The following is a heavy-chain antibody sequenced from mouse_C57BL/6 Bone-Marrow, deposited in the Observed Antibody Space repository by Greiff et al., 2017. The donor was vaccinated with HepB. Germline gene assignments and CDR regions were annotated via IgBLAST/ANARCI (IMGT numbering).Heavy chain of an antibody. V-gene: IGHV1-54*01. J-gene: IGHJ1*03. CDR1: GYAFTNYL. D-gene: IGHD2-3*01. CDR3: ARAGWLLTYFDV. CDR2: INPGSGGT. Sequence: QVQLQQSGAELVRPGTSVKVSCKASGYAFTNYLIEWVKQRPGQGLEWIGVINPGSGGTNYNEKFKGKATLTADKSSSTAYMQLSSLTSEDSAVYFCARAGWLLTYFDVWGTGTTVTVSS.